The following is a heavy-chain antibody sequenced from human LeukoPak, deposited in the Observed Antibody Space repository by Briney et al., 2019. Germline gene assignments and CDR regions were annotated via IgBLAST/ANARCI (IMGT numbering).Heavy chain of an antibody. Sequence: GASVKVSCKASGYTFTSYDINWVRQATGQGLEWMGWMNPNSGNTGYAQKFQGRVTMTRNTSISTAYMELSSLRSEDTAVSYCARGLTSRIQLWLSYWGQGTLVTVSS. D-gene: IGHD5-18*01. CDR1: GYTFTSYD. CDR2: MNPNSGNT. J-gene: IGHJ4*02. CDR3: ARGLTSRIQLWLSY. V-gene: IGHV1-8*01.